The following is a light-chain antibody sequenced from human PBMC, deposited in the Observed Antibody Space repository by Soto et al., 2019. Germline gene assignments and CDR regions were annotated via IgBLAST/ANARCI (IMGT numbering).Light chain of an antibody. J-gene: IGLJ2*01. CDR3: ATWDDSLYGMV. V-gene: IGLV1-44*01. Sequence: QSVLTQPPSASGTPGQRVTISCSGGSSNIGRNPVNWYLQLPGTAPKLLIYTNNQRPSGVPDRVSASKSGTSASLTISGLQSEDDADYYCATWDDSLYGMVFGGGTKVTVL. CDR1: SSNIGRNP. CDR2: TNN.